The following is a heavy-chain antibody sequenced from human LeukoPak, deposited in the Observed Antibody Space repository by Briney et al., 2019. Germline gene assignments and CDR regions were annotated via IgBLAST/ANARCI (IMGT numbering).Heavy chain of an antibody. Sequence: ASVKVSCKASGYTFTSYGISWVRQPAGQGFEGVGWISAYNGNTNYAHTLQGRVTMTTDTSTSTAYMELRSLRSDDTAVYYCARGIRDIVVVPLSYWGQGTLVTVSS. CDR2: ISAYNGNT. CDR3: ARGIRDIVVVPLSY. CDR1: GYTFTSYG. V-gene: IGHV1-18*01. J-gene: IGHJ4*02. D-gene: IGHD2-2*01.